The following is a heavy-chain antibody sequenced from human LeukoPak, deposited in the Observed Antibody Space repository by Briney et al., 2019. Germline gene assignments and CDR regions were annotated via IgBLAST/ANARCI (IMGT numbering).Heavy chain of an antibody. D-gene: IGHD3-22*01. J-gene: IGHJ6*02. V-gene: IGHV4-34*01. CDR2: INHSGST. CDR1: GGSFSGYY. Sequence: PSETLSLTCAVYGGSFSGYYWSWIRQPPGKGLEWIGEINHSGSTNYNPSLKSRVTISVDTSKNQFSLKLGSVTAADTAVYYCAVGSYYYDSSGYYPPSYYGMDVWGQGTTVTVSS. CDR3: AVGSYYYDSSGYYPPSYYGMDV.